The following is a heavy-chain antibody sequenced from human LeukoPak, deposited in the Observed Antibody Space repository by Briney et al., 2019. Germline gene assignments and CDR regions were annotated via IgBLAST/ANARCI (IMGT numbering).Heavy chain of an antibody. D-gene: IGHD2/OR15-2a*01. CDR1: GFTFSNAW. CDR2: IYYSGST. J-gene: IGHJ6*02. CDR3: ARNRQVYYYGMDV. Sequence: PGGSLRLSCAASGFTFSNAWMSWVRQAPGKGLEWIGYIYYSGSTNYNPSLKSRVTISVDTSKNQFSLKLSSVTAADTAVYYCARNRQVYYYGMDVWGQGTTVTVSS. V-gene: IGHV4-59*01.